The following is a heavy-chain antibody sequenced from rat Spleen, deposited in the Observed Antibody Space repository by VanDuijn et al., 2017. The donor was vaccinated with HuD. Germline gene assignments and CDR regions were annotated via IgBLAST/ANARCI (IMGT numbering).Heavy chain of an antibody. J-gene: IGHJ2*01. D-gene: IGHD1-6*01. CDR2: FSYDGFTT. V-gene: IGHV5-29*01. Sequence: EVQLVESGGGLVQPGRSLKLSCAASGFTFSNYDMAWVRQAPTKGLEWVAAFSYDGFTTYYRDSVRGRFTISSDNAKSTLYLQMDSLRSEDTATYYCARRHYGYTDYFDYWGQGVMVTVSS. CDR3: ARRHYGYTDYFDY. CDR1: GFTFSNYD.